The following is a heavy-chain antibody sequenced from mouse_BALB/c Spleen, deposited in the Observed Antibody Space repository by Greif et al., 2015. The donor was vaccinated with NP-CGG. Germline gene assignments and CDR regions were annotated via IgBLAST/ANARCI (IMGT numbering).Heavy chain of an antibody. J-gene: IGHJ4*01. CDR3: ARSYRAPMDY. CDR2: IDPANGNT. D-gene: IGHD2-14*01. V-gene: IGHV14-3*02. Sequence: EVQLVESGAELVKPGASVKLSCTASGLNIKDTYMHWVKQRPEQGLEWIGRIDPANGNTKYDPKFQGKATITADTSSNTAYLQLSSLTSEDTAVYYCARSYRAPMDYWGQGTSVTVSS. CDR1: GLNIKDTY.